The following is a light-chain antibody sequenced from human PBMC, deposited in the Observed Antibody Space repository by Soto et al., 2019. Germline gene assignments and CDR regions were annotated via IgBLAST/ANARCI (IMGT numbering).Light chain of an antibody. V-gene: IGKV1-39*01. CDR2: AAS. CDR3: QQSYSTHWT. J-gene: IGKJ1*01. Sequence: DLQMTQSPCSLSASVGDRVNIPCRASQSISSYLNWYQQKPGKAPKLLIYAASSLQSGVPSRFSGSGSGTDFSLTISSLQAEDFATYYCQQSYSTHWTFGQGTKVDIK. CDR1: QSISSY.